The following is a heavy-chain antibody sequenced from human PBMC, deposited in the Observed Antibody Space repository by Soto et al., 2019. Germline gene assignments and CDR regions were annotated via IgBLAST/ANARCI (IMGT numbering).Heavy chain of an antibody. CDR1: GCSISSGTYS. CDR3: ARLNGYCVSTKCHGYYGMDV. CDR2: SYFTGNT. J-gene: IGHJ6*02. D-gene: IGHD2-2*03. Sequence: SETLSLTFSVSGCSISSGTYSWGWIRQPPGKGLYCIVNSYFTGNTHYYPSLNSRVTMSVDTSKSQFSLSLTSVTAADTAVYYCARLNGYCVSTKCHGYYGMDVWGQGTTVTVS. V-gene: IGHV4-39*01.